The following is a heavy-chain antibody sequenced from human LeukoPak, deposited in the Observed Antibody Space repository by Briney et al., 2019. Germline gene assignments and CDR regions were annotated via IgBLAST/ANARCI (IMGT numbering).Heavy chain of an antibody. CDR1: GGTFSSYA. CDR2: IIPIFGTA. CDR3: AGSKDLRLDDIYY. Sequence: SVKVSCKASGGTFSSYAFSWVRQAPGQGLEWMGGIIPIFGTANYAQKFQGRVTITADESTSTAYMELSSLRSGDTAVYYCAGSKDLRLDDIYYWGQGTLVTVSS. J-gene: IGHJ4*02. V-gene: IGHV1-69*13. D-gene: IGHD3-9*01.